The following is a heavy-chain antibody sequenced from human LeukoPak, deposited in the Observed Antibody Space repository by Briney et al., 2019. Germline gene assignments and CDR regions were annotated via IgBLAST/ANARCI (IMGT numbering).Heavy chain of an antibody. Sequence: SVKVSCKASGGTFSSYAISWARQAPGQGLEWMGGIIPIFGTANYAQKFQGRVTITADESMSTAYMELSSLRSEDTAVYYCARDGKSLLDPFDYWGQGALVTVSS. CDR2: IIPIFGTA. CDR3: ARDGKSLLDPFDY. D-gene: IGHD3/OR15-3a*01. V-gene: IGHV1-69*13. J-gene: IGHJ4*02. CDR1: GGTFSSYA.